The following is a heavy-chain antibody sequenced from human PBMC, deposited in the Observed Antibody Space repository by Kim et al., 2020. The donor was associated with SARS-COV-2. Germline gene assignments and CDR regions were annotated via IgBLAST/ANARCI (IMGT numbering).Heavy chain of an antibody. J-gene: IGHJ3*02. CDR2: IYPGDSDT. CDR1: GYSFTSYW. D-gene: IGHD3-3*01. Sequence: GESLKISCKGSGYSFTSYWIGWVRQMPGKGLEWMGIIYPGDSDTRYSPSFQGQVTISADKSISTAYLQWSSLKASDTAMYYCARLKRITIFGVVIEGPFDMWGQRTMVTVSS. V-gene: IGHV5-51*01. CDR3: ARLKRITIFGVVIEGPFDM.